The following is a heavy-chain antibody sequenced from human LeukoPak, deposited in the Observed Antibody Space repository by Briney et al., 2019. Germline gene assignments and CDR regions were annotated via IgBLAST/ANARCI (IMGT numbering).Heavy chain of an antibody. D-gene: IGHD3-9*01. CDR3: ARFDGGFDS. CDR2: ISKRSGHI. Sequence: GVSLRLSCAASGFTFKSFVMGWVRQAPGRGLEWVSYISKRSGHIYHTDSVEGRFTTSRDNANDSVYLQMNNLRVEDTAIYFCARFDGGFDSWGQGTLVTVSS. V-gene: IGHV3-21*05. J-gene: IGHJ4*02. CDR1: GFTFKSFV.